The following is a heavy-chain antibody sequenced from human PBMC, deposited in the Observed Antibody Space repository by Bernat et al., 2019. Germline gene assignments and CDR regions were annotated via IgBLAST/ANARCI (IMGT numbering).Heavy chain of an antibody. D-gene: IGHD3-10*01. CDR3: AHRIKRVGGIFYDS. Sequence: QITLKESFPTLVKPTQTLTLTCTFSGFSLTTSGVAVGWIRQPPVKTLEWLALIFWDDDKRYRPSLKSRLTITKDTSRNQVVLTMTNMDPVDTATYYCAHRIKRVGGIFYDSWGQGTLVTVSS. CDR1: GFSLTTSGVA. V-gene: IGHV2-5*02. CDR2: IFWDDDK. J-gene: IGHJ4*02.